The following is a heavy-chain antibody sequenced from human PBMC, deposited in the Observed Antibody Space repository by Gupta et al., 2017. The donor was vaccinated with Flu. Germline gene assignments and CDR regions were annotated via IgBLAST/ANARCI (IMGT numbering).Heavy chain of an antibody. CDR1: YP. CDR3: AREHSSSWNPDY. D-gene: IGHD6-13*01. Sequence: YPIHWVRQAPGQGLEWVGWIRSGNGDTSYSQNCQGRIIITRDTSASTAYMELSSLTSEDTAVYYCAREHSSSWNPDYWGQGTLVTVSS. J-gene: IGHJ4*02. CDR2: IRSGNGDT. V-gene: IGHV1-3*01.